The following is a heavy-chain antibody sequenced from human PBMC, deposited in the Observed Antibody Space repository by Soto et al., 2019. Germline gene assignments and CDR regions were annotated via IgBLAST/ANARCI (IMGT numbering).Heavy chain of an antibody. V-gene: IGHV3-7*01. J-gene: IGHJ4*02. Sequence: EVQLVESGGGLVQPGGSLRLPCAASGFTFSTYWMTWVRQPPGKGLEWVASINQDGSERYYVDSVRGRFTISRDNAKNSLYLQMNSLRAEDTAVYYCVSGGNLFAYWGQGTLVTVAP. CDR1: GFTFSTYW. CDR2: INQDGSER. CDR3: VSGGNLFAY. D-gene: IGHD2-15*01.